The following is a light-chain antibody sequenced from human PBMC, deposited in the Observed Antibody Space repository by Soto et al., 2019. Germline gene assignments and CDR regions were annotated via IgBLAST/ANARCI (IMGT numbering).Light chain of an antibody. Sequence: QSVLTQPPSASGTPGQRVTISCSGGSSNIGTNAVNWYQQLPGTAPKLLIHNNNQRPSGVPDRFSGSKSGTSASLAISGLQSEDEADYYCAAWDDSLNGHVFGTGTKLTVL. CDR2: NNN. V-gene: IGLV1-44*01. CDR3: AAWDDSLNGHV. J-gene: IGLJ1*01. CDR1: SSNIGTNA.